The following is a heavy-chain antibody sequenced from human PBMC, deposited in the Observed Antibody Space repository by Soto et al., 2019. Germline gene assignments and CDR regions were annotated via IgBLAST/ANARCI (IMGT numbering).Heavy chain of an antibody. CDR1: GFTFSSPW. D-gene: IGHD6-25*01. CDR2: IHPDGSNT. Sequence: EVQLVESGGGLLQPGGSLRLSCAVSGFTFSSPWMHWVRQAPGKGLVWVSRIHPDGSNTDYADSVKGRFTISRDNAKNTLYMQMNSLRTEDTAVYYCARESRGNYYLDVWGKGTTVTVSS. V-gene: IGHV3-74*01. J-gene: IGHJ6*03. CDR3: ARESRGNYYLDV.